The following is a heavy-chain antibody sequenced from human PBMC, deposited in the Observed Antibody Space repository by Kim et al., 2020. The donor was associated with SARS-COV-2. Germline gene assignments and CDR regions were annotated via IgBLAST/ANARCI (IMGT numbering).Heavy chain of an antibody. Sequence: SETLSLTCTVSGGSISSSSYYWGWIRQPPGKGLEWIGSIYYSGSTYYNPSLKSRVTISVDTSKNQFSLKLSSVTAADTAVYYCAGHRLVKNWFDPWGQGTLVTVSS. D-gene: IGHD3-16*02. CDR3: AGHRLVKNWFDP. CDR2: IYYSGST. CDR1: GGSISSSSYY. V-gene: IGHV4-39*01. J-gene: IGHJ5*02.